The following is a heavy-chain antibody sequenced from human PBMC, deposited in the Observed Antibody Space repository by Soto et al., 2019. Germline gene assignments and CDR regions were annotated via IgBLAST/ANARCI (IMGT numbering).Heavy chain of an antibody. CDR3: ARDNSGWSLDY. V-gene: IGHV3-30-3*01. CDR2: ISFDGSNK. D-gene: IGHD6-19*01. CDR1: GFTFSSFA. Sequence: QVQLVESGGGLVQPGRSLRLSCAASGFTFSSFAMHWVRQAPGKGLDWVALISFDGSNKYYANSVKGRFTISRDNSKNTLYLQMNSLRAEDTAMYYCARDNSGWSLDYWGQGTLVTVSS. J-gene: IGHJ4*02.